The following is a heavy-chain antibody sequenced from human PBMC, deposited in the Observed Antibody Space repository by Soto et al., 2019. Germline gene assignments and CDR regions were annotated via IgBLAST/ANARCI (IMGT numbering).Heavy chain of an antibody. D-gene: IGHD3-10*01. CDR1: GGTFSSYA. V-gene: IGHV1-69*13. CDR2: IIPIFGTA. Sequence: VASVKVSCKASGGTFSSYAISWVRQAPGQGLEWMGGIIPIFGTANYAQKFQGRVTITADESTSTAYMELSSLRSEDTAVYYCAGPYGSGSQGTPSWGQGTLVTSPQ. J-gene: IGHJ4*02. CDR3: AGPYGSGSQGTPS.